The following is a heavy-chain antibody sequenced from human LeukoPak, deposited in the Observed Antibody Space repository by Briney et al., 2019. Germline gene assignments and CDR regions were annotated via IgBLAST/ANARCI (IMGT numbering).Heavy chain of an antibody. CDR3: ARVMKEQWLANYFDY. D-gene: IGHD6-19*01. CDR2: SSAYNGYT. J-gene: IGHJ4*02. CDR1: GYSFTTYG. Sequence: ASVKVSCKASGYSFTTYGISWVRQAPGQGLEWMGWSSAYNGYTKNAQKFQGRVTMTKDTSTNTAYMELTSLRSDDTAIYYRARVMKEQWLANYFDYWGQGTLVTVSS. V-gene: IGHV1-18*01.